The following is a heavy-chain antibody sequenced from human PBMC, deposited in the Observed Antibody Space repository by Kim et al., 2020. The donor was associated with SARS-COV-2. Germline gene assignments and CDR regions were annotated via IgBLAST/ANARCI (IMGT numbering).Heavy chain of an antibody. D-gene: IGHD2-15*01. CDR1: GFTFSSYW. V-gene: IGHV3-7*01. CDR2: LNQDGSEK. CDR3: ARGVPIA. J-gene: IGHJ5*02. Sequence: VGSLRLSCAASGFTFSSYWMSWVRQAPGKGLEYVANLNQDGSEKYYVDSVKGRFTISRDNAKNSLYLQMSSLRADDTAVYFCARGVPIAWGQGTLVTVSS.